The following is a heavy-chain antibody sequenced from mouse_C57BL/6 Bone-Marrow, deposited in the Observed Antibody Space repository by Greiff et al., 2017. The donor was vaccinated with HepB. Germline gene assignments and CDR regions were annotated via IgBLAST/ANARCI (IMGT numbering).Heavy chain of an antibody. CDR3: TTDYGNLMDY. Sequence: VQLKESGAELVRPGASVKLSCTASGFNIKDDYMHWVKQRPEQGLEWIGWIDPENGDTEYASKFQGKATITADTSSNTAYLQLSSLTSEDTAVYYCTTDYGNLMDYWGQGTSVTVSS. J-gene: IGHJ4*01. D-gene: IGHD2-1*01. CDR1: GFNIKDDY. V-gene: IGHV14-4*01. CDR2: IDPENGDT.